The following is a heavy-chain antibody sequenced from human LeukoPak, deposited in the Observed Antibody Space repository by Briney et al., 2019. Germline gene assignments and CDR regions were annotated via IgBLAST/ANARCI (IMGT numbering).Heavy chain of an antibody. CDR3: AKDVSGSSLPNWYFDL. CDR2: VSYDGKET. J-gene: IGHJ2*01. CDR1: GFKFSHYA. Sequence: GGSLRVSCAASGFKFSHYAMHWVRQPPGKGVEWVATVSYDGKETYYVDSVKGRFTISRDNSKNTLCLKMDSLRAEDTAVYYCAKDVSGSSLPNWYFDLWGRGTLVTVSS. D-gene: IGHD1-26*01. V-gene: IGHV3-30*18.